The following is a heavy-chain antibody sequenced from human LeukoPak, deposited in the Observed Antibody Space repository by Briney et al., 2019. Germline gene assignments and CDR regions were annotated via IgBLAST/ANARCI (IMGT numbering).Heavy chain of an antibody. D-gene: IGHD3-10*01. CDR2: INPNSGGT. V-gene: IGHV1-2*02. CDR3: ARVVRGVIGWYFDL. J-gene: IGHJ2*01. Sequence: ASVKVSCKASGYTFTGYYMHWVRQAPGQGLEWMGWINPNSGGTNYAQKFQGRVTMTRDTSISTAYMELSRLRSDDTAVYYCARVVRGVIGWYFDLWGRGTLVTVSS. CDR1: GYTFTGYY.